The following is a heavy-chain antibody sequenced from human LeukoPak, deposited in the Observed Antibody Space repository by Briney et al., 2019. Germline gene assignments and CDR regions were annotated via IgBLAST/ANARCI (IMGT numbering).Heavy chain of an antibody. V-gene: IGHV4-31*03. D-gene: IGHD3-10*01. CDR3: AGGGELWVGELVWFDP. CDR1: GGSISSGGYY. J-gene: IGHJ5*02. Sequence: SQTLSLTCTVSGGSISSGGYYWSWIRQHPGKGLEWIGYIYYSGGTYYNPSLKSRVTISVDTSKTPSSPKLTAVAAADRAVYCSAGGGELWVGELVWFDPWGQGTLVTVSS. CDR2: IYYSGGT.